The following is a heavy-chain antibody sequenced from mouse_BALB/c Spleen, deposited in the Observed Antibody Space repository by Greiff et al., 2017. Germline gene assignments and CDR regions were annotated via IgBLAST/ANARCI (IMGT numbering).Heavy chain of an antibody. CDR1: GFTFSNYW. CDR2: IRLKSNNYAT. J-gene: IGHJ2*01. CDR3: TRARNY. V-gene: IGHV6-6*02. Sequence: EVKVEESGGGLVQPGGSMKLSCVASGFTFSNYWMNWVRQSPEKGLEWVAEIRLKSNNYATHYAESVKGRFTISRDDSKSSVYLQMNNLRAEDTGIYYCTRARNYWGQGTTLTVSS.